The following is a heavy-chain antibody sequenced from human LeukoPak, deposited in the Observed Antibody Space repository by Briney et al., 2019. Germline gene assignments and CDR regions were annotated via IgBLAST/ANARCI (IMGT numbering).Heavy chain of an antibody. Sequence: GGSLRLSCAASGFTFSSYSMNWVRQAPGKGLEWVSSISSSSSYIYYADSVKGRFTISRDNAKNSLYLQMNSLRAEDTAVYYCAGVSSLGTRGYSYGPPNYWGQGTLVTVSS. D-gene: IGHD5-18*01. J-gene: IGHJ4*02. CDR2: ISSSSSYI. V-gene: IGHV3-21*01. CDR3: AGVSSLGTRGYSYGPPNY. CDR1: GFTFSSYS.